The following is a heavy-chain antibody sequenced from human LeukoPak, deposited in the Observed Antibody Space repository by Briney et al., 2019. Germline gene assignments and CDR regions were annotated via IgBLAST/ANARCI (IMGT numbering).Heavy chain of an antibody. V-gene: IGHV1-18*01. Sequence: ASVKVSCKASGYTXTSYGISWVRQAXGQGLEWMGWISAYNGNTNYAQKLQGRVTMTTDTSTSTAYMELRSLRSDDTAVYYCARGGSCSSTSCYPDYFDYWGQGTLVTVSS. CDR1: GYTXTSYG. J-gene: IGHJ4*02. CDR3: ARGGSCSSTSCYPDYFDY. CDR2: ISAYNGNT. D-gene: IGHD2-2*01.